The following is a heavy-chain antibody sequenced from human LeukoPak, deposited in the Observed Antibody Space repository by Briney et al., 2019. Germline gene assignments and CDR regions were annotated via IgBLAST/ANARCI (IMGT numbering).Heavy chain of an antibody. J-gene: IGHJ6*03. CDR2: ISWDGGST. D-gene: IGHD1-26*01. Sequence: GGSLRLSCAASGFTFSSYEMNWVRHAPGKGLEWVSHISWDGGSTYYADSVKGRFTISRDNSKNSLYLQMNSLRAEDTAVYYCAKGRGWEASYYYYYMDVWGKGTTVTISS. CDR3: AKGRGWEASYYYYYMDV. V-gene: IGHV3-43D*03. CDR1: GFTFSSYE.